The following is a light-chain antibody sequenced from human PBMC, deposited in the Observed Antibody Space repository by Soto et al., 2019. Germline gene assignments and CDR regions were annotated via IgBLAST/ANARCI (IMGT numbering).Light chain of an antibody. Sequence: DIQMTQSPSTLSASVGDRVNITCRASQSISSWLAWYQQKPGKAPKLLIYKASSLESGVPSRFSGSGSGTEFILTISSLQPDDFATYYCQQYNSYPSFGGGTKVEIK. V-gene: IGKV1-5*03. CDR1: QSISSW. J-gene: IGKJ4*01. CDR2: KAS. CDR3: QQYNSYPS.